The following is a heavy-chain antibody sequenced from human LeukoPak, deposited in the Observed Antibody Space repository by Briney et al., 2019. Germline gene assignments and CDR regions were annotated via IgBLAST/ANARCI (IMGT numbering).Heavy chain of an antibody. CDR2: INAYNGNT. V-gene: IGHV1-18*01. D-gene: IGHD6-13*01. J-gene: IGHJ4*02. Sequence: ASVKVSCKASGYTYTSYAISWVRQAPGQGLEWMGWINAYNGNTNYAQKLQGRVTMTTDTSTSTAYMEVRSLTSDDTAVYYCARDGTDSSWSTPFDYWGQGTLVTVSS. CDR1: GYTYTSYA. CDR3: ARDGTDSSWSTPFDY.